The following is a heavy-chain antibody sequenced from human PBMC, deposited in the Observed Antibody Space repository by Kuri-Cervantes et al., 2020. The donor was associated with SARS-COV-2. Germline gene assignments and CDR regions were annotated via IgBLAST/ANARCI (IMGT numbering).Heavy chain of an antibody. CDR2: MDFRGTT. J-gene: IGHJ5*02. D-gene: IGHD6-13*01. V-gene: IGHV4-59*01. CDR1: GFTFSSYS. Sequence: GSLRLSCAASGFTFSSYSMNWVRQAPGKGLEWIGYMDFRGTTNSNPSLKSRVTLSVDTSKNQISLKLSSVTAADTAVYYCARGGQQLVFWWFDPWGQGTLVTVSS. CDR3: ARGGQQLVFWWFDP.